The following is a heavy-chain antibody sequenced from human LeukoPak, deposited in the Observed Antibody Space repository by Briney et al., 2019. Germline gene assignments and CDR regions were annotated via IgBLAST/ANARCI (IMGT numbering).Heavy chain of an antibody. Sequence: PSETLSLTCTVSGGSISSYYWSWIRQPPGKGLEWIGYIYYSGSTNYNPSLKSRVTISVDTSKNQFSLKLSSVTAADTAVYYCARGVAADTNWFDPWGQGTLVTVSS. D-gene: IGHD6-13*01. CDR2: IYYSGST. V-gene: IGHV4-59*01. J-gene: IGHJ5*02. CDR1: GGSISSYY. CDR3: ARGVAADTNWFDP.